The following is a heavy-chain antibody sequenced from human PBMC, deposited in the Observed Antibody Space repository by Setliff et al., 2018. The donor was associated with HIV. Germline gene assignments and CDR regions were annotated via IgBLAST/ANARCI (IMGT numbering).Heavy chain of an antibody. CDR2: ISYDGSDK. Sequence: PGGSLRLSCAASGFTFSNYAMHWVRQAPVKGLEWVAVISYDGSDKYYADSVKGRFTISRDNAKNTLYLQMNSLRGEDTAVYYCARHSDWYGNDAFDIWGQGTRVTVSS. J-gene: IGHJ3*02. D-gene: IGHD6-19*01. V-gene: IGHV3-30*04. CDR1: GFTFSNYA. CDR3: ARHSDWYGNDAFDI.